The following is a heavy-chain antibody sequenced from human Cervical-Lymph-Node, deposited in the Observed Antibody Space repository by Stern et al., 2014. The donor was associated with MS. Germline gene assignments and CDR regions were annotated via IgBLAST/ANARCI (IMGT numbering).Heavy chain of an antibody. CDR1: GFTFSSYG. Sequence: VQLVESGGGVVQPGRSLRLSCAASGFTFSSYGMHWVRQAPGKGLEWVAVIWYDGSKKYYADSVKGRFTISRDNSKNTLYLQINSLRGEDTAVYYCARDSVAVRPGWFDPWGQGTLVTVSS. J-gene: IGHJ5*02. V-gene: IGHV3-33*01. CDR3: ARDSVAVRPGWFDP. D-gene: IGHD6-6*01. CDR2: IWYDGSKK.